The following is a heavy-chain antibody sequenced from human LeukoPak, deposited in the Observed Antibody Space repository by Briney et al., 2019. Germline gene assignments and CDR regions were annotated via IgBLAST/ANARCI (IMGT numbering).Heavy chain of an antibody. CDR2: IYYSGST. CDR3: ASDDYGGNGYYFDY. D-gene: IGHD4-23*01. Sequence: SETLSLTCTVSGGSVSSGSYYWSWIRQPPGKGLEWIGYIYYSGSTNYNPSRKSRVTISVDTSKNQFSLKLSSVTAADTAVYYCASDDYGGNGYYFDYWGQGTLVTVSS. V-gene: IGHV4-61*01. CDR1: GGSVSSGSYY. J-gene: IGHJ4*02.